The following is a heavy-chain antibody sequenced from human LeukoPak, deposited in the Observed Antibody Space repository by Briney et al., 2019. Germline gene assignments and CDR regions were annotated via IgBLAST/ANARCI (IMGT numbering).Heavy chain of an antibody. D-gene: IGHD3-16*01. V-gene: IGHV3-7*03. CDR1: GFTLSNFW. J-gene: IGHJ4*02. CDR3: STAARGQVGGESY. CDR2: IKPDGSEK. Sequence: GGSLRLSCTASGFTLSNFWMGLVRQTPGKGLECVANIKPDGSEKYYVDSVKGRFTNSRDNPKNSLFLQMNSLSAEDTAPYSCSTAARGQVGGESYWGQGTPVPVTS.